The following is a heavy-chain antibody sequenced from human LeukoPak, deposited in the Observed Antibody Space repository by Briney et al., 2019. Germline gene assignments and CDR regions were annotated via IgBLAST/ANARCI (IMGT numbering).Heavy chain of an antibody. CDR2: IYYSGST. CDR3: ARLYSSSWSSYNWFDP. D-gene: IGHD6-13*01. J-gene: IGHJ5*02. Sequence: SETLSLTCTVSGGSISSSSYYWGWIRLPPGKGLEWIGSIYYSGSTYYNPFLKSRVTTSVDTSNNQFSLNLSSVTAADTAVYYCARLYSSSWSSYNWFDPWGQGTLVTVSS. V-gene: IGHV4-39*01. CDR1: GGSISSSSYY.